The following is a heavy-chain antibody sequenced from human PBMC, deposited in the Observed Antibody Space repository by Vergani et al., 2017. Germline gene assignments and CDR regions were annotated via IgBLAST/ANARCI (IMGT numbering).Heavy chain of an antibody. CDR2: LKKNNYYI. D-gene: IGHD4-11*01. CDR1: GIRFSSYG. V-gene: IGHV3-21*02. J-gene: IGHJ4*02. Sequence: VQLVASGGGVVQPGRSLRLSCAASGIRFSSYGMKWVRQAPGKGLEWVSSLKKNNYYIYYADSVKGRLTISRDNAKNSLFLQMSILKVEDTGVYYCAREMSNEGVDYWGQGTRVTVS. CDR3: AREMSNEGVDY.